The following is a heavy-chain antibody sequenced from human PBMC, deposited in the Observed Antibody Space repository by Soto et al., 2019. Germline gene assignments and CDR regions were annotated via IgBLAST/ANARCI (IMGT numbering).Heavy chain of an antibody. V-gene: IGHV3-33*01. Sequence: QVQLVESGGGVVQPGRSLRLSCAASGFTFSSYGMHWVRQAPGKGLEWVAVIWYDGSNKYYADSVKGRFTISRDNSKNTLYLQMNSLRAEDTAVYYCARESLDTAMVMGFYNFDYWGQGTLVTVSS. CDR1: GFTFSSYG. J-gene: IGHJ4*02. D-gene: IGHD5-18*01. CDR2: IWYDGSNK. CDR3: ARESLDTAMVMGFYNFDY.